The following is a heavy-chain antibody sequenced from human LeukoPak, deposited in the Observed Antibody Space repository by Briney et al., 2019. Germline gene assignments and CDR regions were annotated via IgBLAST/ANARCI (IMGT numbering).Heavy chain of an antibody. CDR3: AKDPGYSYGYRRYYYYYMDV. Sequence: GGSLRLSCAASGFSFSTYGMHWVRQAPGKGLEWVAFIRYDGTNKDYADSVKGRFTISRDNSRNTLYLQMNSLRTDDTAVYYCAKDPGYSYGYRRYYYYYMDVWGKGTTVTVSS. CDR2: IRYDGTNK. D-gene: IGHD5-18*01. J-gene: IGHJ6*03. V-gene: IGHV3-30*02. CDR1: GFSFSTYG.